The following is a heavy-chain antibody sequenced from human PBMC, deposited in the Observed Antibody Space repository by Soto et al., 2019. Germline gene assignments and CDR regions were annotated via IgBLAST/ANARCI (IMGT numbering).Heavy chain of an antibody. D-gene: IGHD3-22*01. CDR1: GGSMSTYY. J-gene: IGHJ5*02. CDR3: ARDHDTSGYVWFDP. CDR2: VDYTGST. V-gene: IGHV4-59*01. Sequence: QVQLQESGPGLVKPSETLSLTCTVSGGSMSTYYWNWIRQPPGKGLEWIGYVDYTGSTNYNPSLKSRVTLSVDTSSQVPLSLPSVTAADTAVYYCARDHDTSGYVWFDPWGQGTLVTVSS.